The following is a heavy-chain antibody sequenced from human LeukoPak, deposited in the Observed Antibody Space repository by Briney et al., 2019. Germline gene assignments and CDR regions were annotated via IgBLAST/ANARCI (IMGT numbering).Heavy chain of an antibody. CDR1: GFTFSSYG. J-gene: IGHJ4*02. CDR3: ARDYYDSSGYYYV. D-gene: IGHD3-22*01. Sequence: PGGSLRLSCAASGFTFSSYGMHWVRQAPGKGLEWVAFIRYDGSNKYYADSMKGRFTISRDNAKNSLYLQMNSLRAEDTAVYYCARDYYDSSGYYYVWGQGTLVTVSS. V-gene: IGHV3-30*02. CDR2: IRYDGSNK.